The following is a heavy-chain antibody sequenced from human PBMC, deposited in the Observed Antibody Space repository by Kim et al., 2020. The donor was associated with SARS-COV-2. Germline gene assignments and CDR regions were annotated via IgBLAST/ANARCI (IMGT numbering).Heavy chain of an antibody. CDR2: IYYSGST. CDR3: ARDPPPNTAMAKNYYYYYYGMDV. CDR1: GGSISSSSYY. Sequence: SETLSLTCTVSGGSISSSSYYWGWIRQPPGKGLEWIGSIYYSGSTYYNPSLKSRVTISVDTSKNQFSLKLSSVTAADTAVYYCARDPPPNTAMAKNYYYYYYGMDVWGQGTTVTVSS. D-gene: IGHD5-18*01. J-gene: IGHJ6*02. V-gene: IGHV4-39*07.